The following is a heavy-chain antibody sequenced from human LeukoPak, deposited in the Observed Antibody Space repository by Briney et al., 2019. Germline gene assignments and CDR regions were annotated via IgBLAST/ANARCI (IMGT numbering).Heavy chain of an antibody. CDR2: IFHSGTT. Sequence: SGTLSLTCAVSGGSISSSNWWSWVRQPPGKGLEWIGRIFHSGTTDYKTSLKGRVTISVDKSKNQFSMTLTSVTAADTAVYYCARNYYDTKKPWDWGQGTLVTASS. D-gene: IGHD3-22*01. J-gene: IGHJ4*02. CDR1: GGSISSSNW. CDR3: ARNYYDTKKPWD. V-gene: IGHV4-4*02.